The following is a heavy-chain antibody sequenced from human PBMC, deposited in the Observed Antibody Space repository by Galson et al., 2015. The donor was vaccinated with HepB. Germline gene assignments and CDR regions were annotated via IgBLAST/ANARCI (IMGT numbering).Heavy chain of an antibody. CDR3: ARGPRMGYYDFWSGYPISPYMDV. V-gene: IGHV1-3*01. J-gene: IGHJ6*03. CDR2: INAGNGNT. D-gene: IGHD3-3*01. Sequence: SVKVSCKASGYTFTSYAMHWVRQAPGQRLEWMGWINAGNGNTKYSQKFQDRVTITRDTSASTAYMELSSLRSEDTAVYYCARGPRMGYYDFWSGYPISPYMDVWGKGTTVTVSS. CDR1: GYTFTSYA.